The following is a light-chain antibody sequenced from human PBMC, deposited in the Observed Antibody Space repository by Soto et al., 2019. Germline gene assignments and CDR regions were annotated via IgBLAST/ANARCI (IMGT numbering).Light chain of an antibody. CDR2: NAF. CDR3: QQYAESPWT. CDR1: QSVGNNY. Sequence: EIVLTQSPGTLSLSPGERGTLSCRASQSVGNNYLAWYQQKPGQAPRLLIYNAFDRATGISDRISGSGSGTDFTLTSSGVEHEDCAVYFCQQYAESPWTFGQGTKVEIK. V-gene: IGKV3-20*01. J-gene: IGKJ1*01.